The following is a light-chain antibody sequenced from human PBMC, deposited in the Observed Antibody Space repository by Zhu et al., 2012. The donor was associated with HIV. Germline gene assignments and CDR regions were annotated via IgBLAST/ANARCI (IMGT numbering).Light chain of an antibody. CDR1: QTVSRNY. CDR2: DAS. CDR3: QHYVPSPMYT. J-gene: IGKJ2*01. V-gene: IGKV3-20*01. Sequence: EIVLMQSPGTLSLSPGERATLSCRASQTVSRNYLAWYQQKPGQAPRLLIYDASRRVTGIPDRFSGSGSGTDFTLTISRLEPEDFAVYYCQHYVPSPMYTFGQGTKLEIK.